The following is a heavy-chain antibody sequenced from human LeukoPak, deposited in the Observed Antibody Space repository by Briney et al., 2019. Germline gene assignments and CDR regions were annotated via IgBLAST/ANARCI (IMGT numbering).Heavy chain of an antibody. CDR3: ATPFWGSYFDY. CDR2: ISSSGSTI. V-gene: IGHV3-48*04. D-gene: IGHD3-16*01. J-gene: IGHJ4*02. CDR1: GFTFSSYS. Sequence: PGGSLRLSCAASGFTFSSYSMNWVRQAPGKGLEWVSYISSSGSTIYYADSVKGRFTISRDNAKNSLYLQMNSLRAEDTAVYYCATPFWGSYFDYWGQGTLVTVSS.